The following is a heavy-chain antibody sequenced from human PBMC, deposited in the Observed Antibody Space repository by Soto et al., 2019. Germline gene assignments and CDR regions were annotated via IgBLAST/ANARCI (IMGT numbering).Heavy chain of an antibody. V-gene: IGHV2-5*02. CDR3: AHRRRFDTGYGYFDY. D-gene: IGHD5-12*01. CDR2: IYWDDDK. Sequence: QITLKESGPTLVKPTQTLTLTCTFSGFSLSTSGVSVGWIRQPPGKALEWLALIYWDDDKRYSPSLKRRLTVXXDXARXQVVLTMTNVDPVDTGTYYCAHRRRFDTGYGYFDYWGQGTLVTVSS. CDR1: GFSLSTSGVS. J-gene: IGHJ4*02.